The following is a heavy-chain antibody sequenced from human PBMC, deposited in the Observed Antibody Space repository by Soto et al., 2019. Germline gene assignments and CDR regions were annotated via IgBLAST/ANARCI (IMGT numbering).Heavy chain of an antibody. D-gene: IGHD2-8*01. J-gene: IGHJ5*02. CDR2: AYYSGDT. CDR3: ARDRSTYGGGGTGEVKENWFDP. Sequence: PSETLSLTCSVSGGSISRYYWSWIRQPPGKGLEWIGYAYYSGDTDYNPSLKSRVTMAVDTSKSQVSLKLSSVTAADTAVYYCARDRSTYGGGGTGEVKENWFDPWGQGALVTVS. CDR1: GGSISRYY. V-gene: IGHV4-59*01.